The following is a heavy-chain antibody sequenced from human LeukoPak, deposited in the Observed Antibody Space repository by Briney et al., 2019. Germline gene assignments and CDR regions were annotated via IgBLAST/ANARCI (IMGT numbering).Heavy chain of an antibody. CDR2: IYYRGST. J-gene: IGHJ6*03. Sequence: SETLSLTCAVYGGSFSGYYWSWIRQPPGKGLEWIGSIYYRGSTYYNPSLKSRVTISVDTSKNQFSLKLSSVTAADTAVYYCARGYCSGGSCYSYYYYNYMDVWGKGTTVTVSS. D-gene: IGHD2-15*01. CDR1: GGSFSGYY. V-gene: IGHV4-34*01. CDR3: ARGYCSGGSCYSYYYYNYMDV.